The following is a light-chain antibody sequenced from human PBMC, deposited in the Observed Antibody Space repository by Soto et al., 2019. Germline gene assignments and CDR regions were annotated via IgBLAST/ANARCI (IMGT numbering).Light chain of an antibody. CDR2: VNSGGSH. CDR3: QTWGTGSAIVV. CDR1: SGHSNYA. J-gene: IGLJ7*01. Sequence: QTVVTQSPSASASLGASVKLTCTLSSGHSNYAIAWHQQQPEKGPRYLMKVNSGGSHIKGDGIPDRFSGSSSGAERYLFISSLQSEDEADYYCQTWGTGSAIVVFGGGTPADRP. V-gene: IGLV4-69*01.